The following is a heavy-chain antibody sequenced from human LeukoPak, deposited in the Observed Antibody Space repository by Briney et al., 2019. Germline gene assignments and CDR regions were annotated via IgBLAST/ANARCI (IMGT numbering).Heavy chain of an antibody. J-gene: IGHJ4*02. CDR1: GFTHSHYG. D-gene: IGHD7-27*01. Sequence: GGPLRLSCVASGFTHSHYGKNCVPQSTGKALEGLSGFTSDYRGIYYADSVKGRFPIYRDNSNMTLYLQRDSLGVEDTAVYYWVQDRVWGSFGYWGQGTLVTVSS. CDR2: FTSDYRGI. V-gene: IGHV3-23*01. CDR3: VQDRVWGSFGY.